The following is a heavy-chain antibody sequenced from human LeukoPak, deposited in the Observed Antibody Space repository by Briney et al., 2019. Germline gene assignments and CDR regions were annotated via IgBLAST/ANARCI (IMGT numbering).Heavy chain of an antibody. V-gene: IGHV1-2*02. CDR1: GGTFSSYA. CDR2: INPNSGGT. CDR3: AREDVDSAILP. Sequence: ASVKVSCTASGGTFSSYALSWVRQAPGQGLEWMGWINPNSGGTNCAQKFQGRVTMTRDTSISTAYMELSRLRSDDTAVYYCAREDVDSAILPWGQGTLVTVSS. J-gene: IGHJ5*02. D-gene: IGHD5-18*01.